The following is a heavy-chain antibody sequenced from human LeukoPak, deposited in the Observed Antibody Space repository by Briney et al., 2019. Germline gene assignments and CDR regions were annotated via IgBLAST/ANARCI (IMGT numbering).Heavy chain of an antibody. V-gene: IGHV4-38-2*01. CDR1: GYSNSSAYY. J-gene: IGHJ4*02. CDR2: IHQSGST. Sequence: AETLSLTCAVSGYSNSSAYYWGWIRQPPGTGLEWIGSIHQSGSTYYNPSLKSRVTISVDTSKNQFSLKLSSVTAADTAVYYCARAYSGSYNPFDYWGQGTLVTVSS. D-gene: IGHD1-26*01. CDR3: ARAYSGSYNPFDY.